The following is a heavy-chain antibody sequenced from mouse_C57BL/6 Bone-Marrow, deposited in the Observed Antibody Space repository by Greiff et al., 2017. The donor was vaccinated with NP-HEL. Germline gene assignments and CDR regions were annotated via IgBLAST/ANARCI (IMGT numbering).Heavy chain of an antibody. CDR2: ISYDGSN. CDR3: ARDGYYHD. CDR1: GYSITSGYY. J-gene: IGHJ2*01. Sequence: EVQLQESGPGLVKPSQSLSLTCSVTGYSITSGYYWNWIRQFPGNNLEWMGYISYDGSNNYNPSLKNRISITRDTSKNQFFLKLNSVTTEDTATYDCARDGYYHDWRQGTTLTVSS. V-gene: IGHV3-6*01. D-gene: IGHD2-3*01.